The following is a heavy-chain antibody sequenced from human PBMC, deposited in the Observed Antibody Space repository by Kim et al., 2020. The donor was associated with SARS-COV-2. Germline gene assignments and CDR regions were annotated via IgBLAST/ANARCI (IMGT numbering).Heavy chain of an antibody. Sequence: SETLSLTCSVASASFSENYWSWIRQPPGRGLEWIGYIHHTGTTNYNPSLKRRVAISVDSSKNQFSLNLNSMTTADTAEYYCVSKRADSSGFIDSWGQGTLVTVSS. CDR1: SASFSENY. D-gene: IGHD3-22*01. V-gene: IGHV4-59*03. J-gene: IGHJ4*02. CDR2: IHHTGTT. CDR3: VSKRADSSGFIDS.